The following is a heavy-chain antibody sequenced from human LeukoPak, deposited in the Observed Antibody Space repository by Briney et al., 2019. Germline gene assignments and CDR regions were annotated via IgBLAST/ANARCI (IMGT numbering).Heavy chain of an antibody. CDR1: GFTFSSYA. Sequence: GGSLRLSCAASGFTFSSYAMSWVRQAPGKGLEWVSSISSSSSYIYYADSVKGRFTISRDNAKNSLYLQMNSLRAEDTAVYYCARGISMTHPPGYWGQGTLVTVSS. V-gene: IGHV3-21*01. CDR3: ARGISMTHPPGY. D-gene: IGHD2-21*01. J-gene: IGHJ4*02. CDR2: ISSSSSYI.